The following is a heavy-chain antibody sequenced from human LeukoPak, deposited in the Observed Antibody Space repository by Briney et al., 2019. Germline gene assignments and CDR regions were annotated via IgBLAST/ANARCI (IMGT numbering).Heavy chain of an antibody. D-gene: IGHD5-12*01. CDR2: FSGGDGSP. V-gene: IGHV3-23*01. CDR1: GNYC. CDR3: AKNGWLRSSGLWGDY. J-gene: IGHJ4*02. Sequence: GGSLRLSCAASGNYCMHWVRQAPGKGLEWVSSFSGGDGSPYHADSVKGRFTISRDNSKSTLYLQMNSLRAEDTAIYYCAKNGWLRSSGLWGDYWGQGALVTVSS.